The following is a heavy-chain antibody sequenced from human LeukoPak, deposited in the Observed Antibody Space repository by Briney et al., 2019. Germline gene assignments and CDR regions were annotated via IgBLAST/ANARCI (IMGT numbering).Heavy chain of an antibody. CDR1: GYTFTSYD. J-gene: IGHJ6*02. Sequence: ASVKVSCKASGYTFTSYDINWVRQATGQGLEWMGWMNPNSGNTGYAQKFQGRVTMTRNTSISTAYMELSSLRASDTAMYFCAKRAYYYYAMDVWGQGTTVTVTS. CDR2: MNPNSGNT. V-gene: IGHV1-8*01. CDR3: AKRAYYYYAMDV.